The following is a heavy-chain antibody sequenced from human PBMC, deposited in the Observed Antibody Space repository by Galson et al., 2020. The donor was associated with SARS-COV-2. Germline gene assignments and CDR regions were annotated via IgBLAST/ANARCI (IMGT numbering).Heavy chain of an antibody. V-gene: IGHV4-61*02. D-gene: IGHD3-22*01. Sequence: SETLSLTCPVSGGSFSSDHYFWSWIRQPAGKGPEWIGRISASGNTNYNLSLKSRVTISGETSKNQFSLRLSSVTAADTAVYYCAREVWGYYYDSSGYHEHPYYFDYWGQGTLVTVSS. CDR1: GGSFSSDHYF. CDR2: ISASGNT. CDR3: AREVWGYYYDSSGYHEHPYYFDY. J-gene: IGHJ4*02.